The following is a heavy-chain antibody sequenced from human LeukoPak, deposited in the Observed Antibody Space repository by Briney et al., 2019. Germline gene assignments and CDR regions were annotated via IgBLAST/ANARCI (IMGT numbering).Heavy chain of an antibody. CDR2: IIPIFGTA. Sequence: SVKVSCKASGGTFSSYAISWVRQAPGQGLEWMGGIIPIFGTANYAQKFQGRVTITADKSTSTAYMELSSLRSEDTAVYYCAREEWNLQYSGYDWTYYFDYWGQRTLVTVSS. J-gene: IGHJ4*02. CDR3: AREEWNLQYSGYDWTYYFDY. V-gene: IGHV1-69*06. D-gene: IGHD5-12*01. CDR1: GGTFSSYA.